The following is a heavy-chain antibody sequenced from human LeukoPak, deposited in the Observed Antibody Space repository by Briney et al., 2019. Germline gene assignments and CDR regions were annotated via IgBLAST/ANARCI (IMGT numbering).Heavy chain of an antibody. CDR1: GGSISSSNW. D-gene: IGHD1-26*01. CDR2: IYHSGST. V-gene: IGHV4-4*02. CDR3: AMGIVGATGFDY. Sequence: SETLSLTCTVSGGSISSSNWWSWVRQPPGKGLEWIGEIYHSGSTNYNPSLKSRVTISVDKSKNQFSLKLSSVTAADTAVYYCAMGIVGATGFDYWGQGTLVTVSS. J-gene: IGHJ4*02.